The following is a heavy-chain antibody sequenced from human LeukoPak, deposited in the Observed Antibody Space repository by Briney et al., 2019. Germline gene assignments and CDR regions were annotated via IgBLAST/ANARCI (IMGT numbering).Heavy chain of an antibody. CDR1: GGSISSGGYY. D-gene: IGHD6-13*01. CDR2: IYYSGST. CDR3: ARTVAAAGTALNY. V-gene: IGHV4-31*03. J-gene: IGHJ4*02. Sequence: SQTLSLTCTVSGGSISSGGYYWSWIRQHPGKGLEWIGYIYYSGSTYCNPSLKSRVTISVDTSKNQFSLKLSSVTAADTAVYYCARTVAAAGTALNYWGQGTLVTVSS.